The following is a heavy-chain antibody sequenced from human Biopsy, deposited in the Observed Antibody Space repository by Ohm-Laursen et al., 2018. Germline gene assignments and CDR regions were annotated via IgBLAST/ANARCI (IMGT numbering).Heavy chain of an antibody. CDR3: ARDGEAKYCKHGVCPSDF. Sequence: SLRLSCAASGFTFSGFSMNWVRQAPGKGLEWVSSISASGNHIYYTDSVKGRFTVSRDNGKNSVYLQMNSLRVEDTAAYYCARDGEAKYCKHGVCPSDFWGQGTLVAVSS. J-gene: IGHJ4*02. CDR1: GFTFSGFS. V-gene: IGHV3-21*01. CDR2: ISASGNHI. D-gene: IGHD2-8*01.